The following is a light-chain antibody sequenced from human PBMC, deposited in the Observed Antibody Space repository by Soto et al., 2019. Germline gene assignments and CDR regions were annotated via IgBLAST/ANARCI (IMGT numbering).Light chain of an antibody. Sequence: QSALTQPPSASGSPGQSVIISCTGTSSDIGGYKYVSWYQQRPGRAPKLIISEVSKRPSGVPDRFSGSKSGNPASLTVSGLQAEDEADYYCSSSAGSNIPYVFGTGTKLTVL. CDR3: SSSAGSNIPYV. J-gene: IGLJ1*01. V-gene: IGLV2-8*01. CDR2: EVS. CDR1: SSDIGGYKY.